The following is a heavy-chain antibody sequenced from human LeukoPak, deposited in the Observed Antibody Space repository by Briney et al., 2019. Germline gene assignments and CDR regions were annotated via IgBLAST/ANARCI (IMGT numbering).Heavy chain of an antibody. Sequence: SETLSLTCTVSGGSISSSSYYWGWIRQPPGKGLEWIGSIYYSGSTYYNPSLKSRVTISVDTSKNQFSLKLSSVTAADTAVYYCARDASSSSPDYFDYWGQGTLVTVSS. D-gene: IGHD6-6*01. CDR1: GGSISSSSYY. V-gene: IGHV4-39*07. CDR2: IYYSGST. CDR3: ARDASSSSPDYFDY. J-gene: IGHJ4*02.